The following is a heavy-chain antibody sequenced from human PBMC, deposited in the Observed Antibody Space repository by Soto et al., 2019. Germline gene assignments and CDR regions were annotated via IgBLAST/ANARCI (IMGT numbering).Heavy chain of an antibody. CDR2: IYPNDADT. CDR3: ARVPSVVTPGNDYFGVDV. Sequence: EVWLAQSGGEVKKPGESLKISCKGSGYSFTYYWIAWVRQRPGKDLEWMGIIYPNDADTRYNPSFQGQVTISADKSISTAYLQWTSLKTSDTAMYYCARVPSVVTPGNDYFGVDVWGQGTTVIVSS. J-gene: IGHJ6*02. CDR1: GYSFTYYW. D-gene: IGHD2-2*01. V-gene: IGHV5-51*01.